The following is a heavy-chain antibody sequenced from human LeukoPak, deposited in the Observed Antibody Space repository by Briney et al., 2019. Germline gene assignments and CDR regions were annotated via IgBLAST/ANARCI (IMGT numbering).Heavy chain of an antibody. Sequence: TGGSLRLSCAASGFTLSTYSMNWVRQAPGEGLEWISYISSSSRTIYYADSVKGRFTISSDNAKNSLYLQMNSLRDEDTAVYYCARDYYDSSGYFYPNAFDIWGQGTMVTVSS. CDR1: GFTLSTYS. V-gene: IGHV3-48*02. CDR3: ARDYYDSSGYFYPNAFDI. J-gene: IGHJ3*02. CDR2: ISSSSRTI. D-gene: IGHD3-22*01.